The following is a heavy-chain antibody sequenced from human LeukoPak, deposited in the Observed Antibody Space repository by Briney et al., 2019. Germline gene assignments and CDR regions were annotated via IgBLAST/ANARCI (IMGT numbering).Heavy chain of an antibody. V-gene: IGHV4-4*07. CDR3: ARDSAVADYYYYYYMDV. D-gene: IGHD6-19*01. Sequence: SETLSLTCTVSGGSISSYYWSWIRQPAGKGLEWIGRIYTSGSTNYNPSLKRRVTISVDTSKNQFSLKLSSVTAADTAVYYCARDSAVADYYYYYYMDVWGKGTTVTVSS. CDR1: GGSISSYY. J-gene: IGHJ6*03. CDR2: IYTSGST.